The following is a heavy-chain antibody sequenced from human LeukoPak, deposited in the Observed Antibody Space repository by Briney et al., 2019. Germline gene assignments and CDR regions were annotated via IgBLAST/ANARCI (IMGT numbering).Heavy chain of an antibody. CDR2: IYHSGST. V-gene: IGHV4-4*02. J-gene: IGHJ4*02. Sequence: GSLRLSCAASGFTFSSYTMNWVRQPPGKGLEWIGEIYHSGSTNYNSSLKSRVTISVDKSKNQFSLKLSSVTAADTAVYYCARGGYCSSTSCYPDFDYWGQGTLVTVSS. CDR3: ARGGYCSSTSCYPDFDY. CDR1: GFTFSSYTM. D-gene: IGHD2-2*01.